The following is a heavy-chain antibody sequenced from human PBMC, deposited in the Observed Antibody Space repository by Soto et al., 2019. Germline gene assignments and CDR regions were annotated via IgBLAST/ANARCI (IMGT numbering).Heavy chain of an antibody. CDR2: IIPVFGTP. Sequence: SVKVSCKASGYSFSSHAITWVRQAPVQGLEWMGGIIPVFGTPTYAQKFQGRLTISADKSTNTSSLELRSLRSEDTAVYYCARGGALSTSWYWGDGLDSWGQGTQVTVSS. D-gene: IGHD6-13*01. V-gene: IGHV1-69*06. CDR1: GYSFSSHA. CDR3: ARGGALSTSWYWGDGLDS. J-gene: IGHJ4*02.